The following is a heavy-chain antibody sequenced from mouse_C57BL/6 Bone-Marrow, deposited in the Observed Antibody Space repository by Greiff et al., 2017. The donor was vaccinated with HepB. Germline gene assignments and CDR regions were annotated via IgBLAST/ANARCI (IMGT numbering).Heavy chain of an antibody. J-gene: IGHJ1*03. D-gene: IGHD1-1*01. CDR1: GYTFTSYW. Sequence: QVQLQQPGAELVKPGASVKMSCKASGYTFTSYWITWVKQRPGQGLEWIGDIYPGSGSTNYNEKFKSKATLTVDTSSSTAYMQLSSLTSEDSAVYCCAREITTVVDWYFDVWGTGTTVTVSS. V-gene: IGHV1-55*01. CDR2: IYPGSGST. CDR3: AREITTVVDWYFDV.